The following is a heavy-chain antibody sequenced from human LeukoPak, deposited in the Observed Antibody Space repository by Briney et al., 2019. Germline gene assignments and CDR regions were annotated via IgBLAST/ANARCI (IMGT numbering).Heavy chain of an antibody. J-gene: IGHJ4*02. D-gene: IGHD2-15*01. Sequence: GASVKVSCKASGYTFTIYYIHWVRQAPGQGLEWMGMINPIGGSTSHAQKFQGRVTMTRDTSTSTVYMELSSLRSEDTAVYYCARGRLLLDYWGQGTLVTVSS. CDR2: INPIGGST. CDR1: GYTFTIYY. V-gene: IGHV1-46*01. CDR3: ARGRLLLDY.